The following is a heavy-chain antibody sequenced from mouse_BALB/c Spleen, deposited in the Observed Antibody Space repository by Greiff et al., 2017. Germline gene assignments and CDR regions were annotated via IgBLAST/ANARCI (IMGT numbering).Heavy chain of an antibody. CDR3: ARDGSSPYYYAMDN. Sequence: EVQLHQSGPELVKPGASVQISCKASGYSFTGYYMHWVKQSHVKSLEWIGRINPYNGATSYNQNFKDKASLTVDKSSSTAYMDLHSLTSEDSAVYYCARDGSSPYYYAMDNWGQGTSVTVSS. D-gene: IGHD1-1*01. CDR2: INPYNGAT. V-gene: IGHV1-26*01. CDR1: GYSFTGYY. J-gene: IGHJ4*01.